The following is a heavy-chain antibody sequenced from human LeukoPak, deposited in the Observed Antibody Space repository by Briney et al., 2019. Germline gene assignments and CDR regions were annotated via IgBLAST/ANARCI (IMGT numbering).Heavy chain of an antibody. D-gene: IGHD4-17*01. V-gene: IGHV5-51*01. CDR1: GYSFPSYW. Sequence: GESLKISCKGSGYSFPSYWIGWVRQMPAKGLEWMGIIYPGDSDTRYSPSFEGQVTMSADKSISTAYLQWSSLKASDTAMYYCARLRTYGDYAMNYWGQGTLVTVSS. CDR2: IYPGDSDT. J-gene: IGHJ4*02. CDR3: ARLRTYGDYAMNY.